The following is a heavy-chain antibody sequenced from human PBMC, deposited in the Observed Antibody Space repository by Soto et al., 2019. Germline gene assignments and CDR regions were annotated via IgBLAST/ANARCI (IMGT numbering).Heavy chain of an antibody. V-gene: IGHV1-24*01. CDR1: GYTLTELS. CDR2: FDPEYGET. CDR3: ATAGYCSSPSCYEYAFDI. D-gene: IGHD2-2*01. J-gene: IGHJ3*02. Sequence: ASVNVSCKVSGYTLTELSMHWVRQAPGKGLEWMGGFDPEYGETIYAPKFQGRVTMTEDTSTDTAYMELSSLRSEDTAVYYCATAGYCSSPSCYEYAFDIWGQGTMGTVSS.